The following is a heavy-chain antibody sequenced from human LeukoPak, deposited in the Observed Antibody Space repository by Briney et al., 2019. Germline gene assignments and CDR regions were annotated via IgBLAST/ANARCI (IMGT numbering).Heavy chain of an antibody. CDR2: INQDGSEK. CDR1: GFTFSTYW. Sequence: GGSLRLSCAASGFTFSTYWMTWVRQAPGKGLEWVAHINQDGSEKYYVDSVKGRFTISRDNAKNSLHLQMNSLRVEDTAVYYCARGRAVAGLCDYWGQGTLVTVSS. CDR3: ARGRAVAGLCDY. V-gene: IGHV3-7*01. D-gene: IGHD6-19*01. J-gene: IGHJ4*02.